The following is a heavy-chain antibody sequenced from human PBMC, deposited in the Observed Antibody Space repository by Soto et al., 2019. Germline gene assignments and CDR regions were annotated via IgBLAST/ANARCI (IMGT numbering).Heavy chain of an antibody. CDR3: ARGGPGYYGSGSYYPR. CDR1: GGSFSGYY. J-gene: IGHJ4*02. V-gene: IGHV4-34*01. CDR2: IDHGGRT. D-gene: IGHD3-10*01. Sequence: SATLSLTCAFYGGSFSGYYGGWIRQPPGKGLEWIGEIDHGGRTNYNPSLKSRVTISLDTSKNQVSLKLKSVTAADTAVYYCARGGPGYYGSGSYYPRWGQGALVTVCS.